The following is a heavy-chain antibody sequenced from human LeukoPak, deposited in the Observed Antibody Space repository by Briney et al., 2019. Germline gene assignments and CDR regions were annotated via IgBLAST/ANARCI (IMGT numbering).Heavy chain of an antibody. Sequence: GGSLRLSCAASGFTFSSYWMSWVRQAPGKGLEWVANTNEDGSEKYYVDSVKGRFTISRDNAKNSLYLQMNSHRAEDTAVYYCARKAYYDILSGSEGYDYWGQGTLVTVSS. CDR2: TNEDGSEK. CDR3: ARKAYYDILSGSEGYDY. J-gene: IGHJ4*02. D-gene: IGHD3-9*01. CDR1: GFTFSSYW. V-gene: IGHV3-7*01.